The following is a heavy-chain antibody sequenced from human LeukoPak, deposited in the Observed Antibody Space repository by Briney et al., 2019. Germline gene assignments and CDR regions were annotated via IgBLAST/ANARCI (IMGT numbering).Heavy chain of an antibody. Sequence: AGGSLRLSCAASGFTFSTFSMNWVRQAPGKGLEWVSSITSSSSYIYYADSVKGRFTISRDNAKNSLYLQMSSLRAEDTAVYYCARDLEEFDAFDIWGQGRMVTVSS. J-gene: IGHJ3*02. V-gene: IGHV3-21*01. CDR2: ITSSSSYI. D-gene: IGHD3-3*01. CDR1: GFTFSTFS. CDR3: ARDLEEFDAFDI.